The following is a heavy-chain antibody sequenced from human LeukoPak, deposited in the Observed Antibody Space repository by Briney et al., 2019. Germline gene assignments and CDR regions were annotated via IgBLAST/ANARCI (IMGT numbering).Heavy chain of an antibody. CDR1: GFTISRNY. Sequence: GGSLRLSCAASGFTISRNYMSWVRQAPGKGLEWVSVIYSGGRTDYTDSVKGRFTISRDNSKNTLNLQMNSLRAEDTAMYYCARGGGSYYADYWGQGTLVTVSS. V-gene: IGHV3-66*01. CDR2: IYSGGRT. D-gene: IGHD1-26*01. CDR3: ARGGGSYYADY. J-gene: IGHJ4*02.